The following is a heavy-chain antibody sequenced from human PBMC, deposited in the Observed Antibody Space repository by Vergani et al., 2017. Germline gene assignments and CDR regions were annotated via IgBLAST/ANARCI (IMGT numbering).Heavy chain of an antibody. V-gene: IGHV3-74*01. Sequence: EVQLVESGGGFVQPGGSLRLSCAASGFTFSSYWMHWVLQAPGKGLVWVSRINSDGSSTSYADSVKGRFTISRDNAKNTLYLQMNSLRAEDTAVYYCATDIVVVVAATSDYWGQGTLVTVSS. D-gene: IGHD2-15*01. CDR1: GFTFSSYW. J-gene: IGHJ4*02. CDR3: ATDIVVVVAATSDY. CDR2: INSDGSST.